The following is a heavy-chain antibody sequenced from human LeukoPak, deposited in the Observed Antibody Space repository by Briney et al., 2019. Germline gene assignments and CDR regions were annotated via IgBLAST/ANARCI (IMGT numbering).Heavy chain of an antibody. J-gene: IGHJ3*02. V-gene: IGHV4-59*01. Sequence: EPSETLSLTCTVSGGSISSYYWSWIRQPPGKGLEWIGYIYYSGSTNYNPSLKSRVTISVDTSKNQFSLKLSSVTAADTAVYYCAREDYGGNAHAFDIWGQGTMVTVSS. CDR1: GGSISSYY. CDR2: IYYSGST. D-gene: IGHD4-23*01. CDR3: AREDYGGNAHAFDI.